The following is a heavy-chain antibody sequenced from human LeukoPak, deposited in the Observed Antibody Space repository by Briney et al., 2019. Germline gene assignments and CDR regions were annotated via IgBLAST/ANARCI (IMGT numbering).Heavy chain of an antibody. J-gene: IGHJ4*02. D-gene: IGHD3-16*02. CDR1: GFTFSSYA. CDR3: AKEPSPLVLHYFDY. Sequence: GGSLRLSCAASGFTFSSYAMSWVRQAPGKGLEWISGISGSGGGTYYVDSVKGRFTISRDNSKNTLYLQMNSLRAEDTAVYYCAKEPSPLVLHYFDYWGQGTLVTVSS. V-gene: IGHV3-23*01. CDR2: ISGSGGGT.